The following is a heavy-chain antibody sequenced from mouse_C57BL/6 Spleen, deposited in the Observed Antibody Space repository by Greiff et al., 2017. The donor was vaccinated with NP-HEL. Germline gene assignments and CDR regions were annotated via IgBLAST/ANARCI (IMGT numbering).Heavy chain of an antibody. CDR1: GYTFTSYW. V-gene: IGHV1-69*01. CDR3: AASGYGSRGFAD. D-gene: IGHD1-1*01. J-gene: IGHJ3*01. Sequence: QVQLQQPGAELVMPGASVKLSCKASGYTFTSYWMHWVKQRPGQGLEWIGEIDPSDSYTNYNQKFKGKSILTVDKSSSTAYMQLSSLTSKDSAVYYWAASGYGSRGFADWGKGTLVTVSA. CDR2: IDPSDSYT.